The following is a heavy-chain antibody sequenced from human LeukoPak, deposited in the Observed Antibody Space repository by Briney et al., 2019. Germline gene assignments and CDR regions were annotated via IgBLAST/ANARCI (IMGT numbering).Heavy chain of an antibody. CDR3: SIDGQGYRGHDSPDY. Sequence: GASLRLSCTASGYTFSSYAMHWVRQAPGQGLEWVGVITSYESNKYYAEYVKGRFTITRDNSNNALYLQLNSLRSEDTAVYYCSIDGQGYRGHDSPDYWGQGTVVTVSS. J-gene: IGHJ4*02. D-gene: IGHD5-12*01. V-gene: IGHV3-30-3*01. CDR1: GYTFSSYA. CDR2: ITSYESNK.